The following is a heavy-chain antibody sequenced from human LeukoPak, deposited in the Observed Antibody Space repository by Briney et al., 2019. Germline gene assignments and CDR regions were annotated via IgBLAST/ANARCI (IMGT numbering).Heavy chain of an antibody. CDR2: TYSGTT. CDR3: ARRLRTYFDF. CDR1: GPPISAYY. Sequence: PSETLSLTCTVPGPPISAYYWNSIRQSPGKGLEWIGHTYSGTTTYNPPLKSRVTISVDTSKNEFSLKLSSVTAADSAGYYCARRLRTYFDFWGQGSLVTVSS. V-gene: IGHV4-4*09. J-gene: IGHJ4*02.